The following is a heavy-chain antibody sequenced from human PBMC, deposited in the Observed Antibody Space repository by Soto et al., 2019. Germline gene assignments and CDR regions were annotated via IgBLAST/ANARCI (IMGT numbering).Heavy chain of an antibody. Sequence: SETLSLTCTVSGGSISSYYWSWIRQPPGKGLEWIGYIYYSGSTNYNPSLKSRVTISVDTSKNQFSLKLSSVTAADTAVYYCARDRGAAAYYYYGMDVWGQGTTVTVSS. CDR3: ARDRGAAAYYYYGMDV. D-gene: IGHD6-13*01. V-gene: IGHV4-59*01. CDR2: IYYSGST. J-gene: IGHJ6*02. CDR1: GGSISSYY.